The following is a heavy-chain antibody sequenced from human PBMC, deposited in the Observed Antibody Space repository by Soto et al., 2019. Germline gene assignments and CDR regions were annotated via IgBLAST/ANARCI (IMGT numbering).Heavy chain of an antibody. Sequence: PGGSLRLSCAASGFTFSTYSMNWVRQAPGKGLEWVSYISSSSSTIFYTDSVKGRFTVSRDNAKNSLYLQMNSLRAEHTAVYYRARPTDYYDSSGPPAYCGQGT. CDR3: ARPTDYYDSSGPPAY. CDR1: GFTFSTYS. J-gene: IGHJ4*02. V-gene: IGHV3-48*01. D-gene: IGHD3-22*01. CDR2: ISSSSSTI.